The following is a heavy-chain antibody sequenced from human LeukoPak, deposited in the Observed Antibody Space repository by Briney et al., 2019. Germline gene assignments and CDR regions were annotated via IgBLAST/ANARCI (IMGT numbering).Heavy chain of an antibody. CDR2: ISGSGDRT. Sequence: GGSLRLSCAASGFTFSSYAMSWVRQAPGKGLEWVSSISGSGDRTYYADSVKGRFTISRDNTKNTLFLQMNSLKAEDTALYYCAKDPVVIPAGWFDPWGQGTLVTVSS. V-gene: IGHV3-23*01. CDR1: GFTFSSYA. CDR3: AKDPVVIPAGWFDP. J-gene: IGHJ5*02. D-gene: IGHD2/OR15-2a*01.